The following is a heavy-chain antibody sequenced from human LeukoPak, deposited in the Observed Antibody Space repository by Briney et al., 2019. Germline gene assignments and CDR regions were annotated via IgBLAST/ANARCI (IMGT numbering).Heavy chain of an antibody. CDR2: INPNSGGT. CDR3: ARSYWGFSGPTDYYFDY. CDR1: GYTFTGYY. Sequence: ASVKVSCKASGYTFTGYYMHWVRQAPGQGLEWMGWINPNSGGTNYAQKFQGWVTMTRDTSISTAYMELSRLRSDDTAVYYCARSYWGFSGPTDYYFDYWGQGTLVTVSS. J-gene: IGHJ4*02. D-gene: IGHD7-27*01. V-gene: IGHV1-2*04.